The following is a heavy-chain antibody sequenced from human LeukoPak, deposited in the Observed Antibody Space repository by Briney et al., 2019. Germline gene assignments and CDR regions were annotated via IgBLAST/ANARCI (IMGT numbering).Heavy chain of an antibody. CDR2: LSGTGGST. CDR1: GFTFSNYA. V-gene: IGHV3-23*01. D-gene: IGHD6-13*01. Sequence: GGSLRLSCAASGFTFSNYAMSWVRQAPGKGLEWVSTLSGTGGSTYYADSVKGRFTISRDNSKNTLYLQMNSLRAEDTAVYYCARGAYSRYFDYWGQGTLLTVSS. J-gene: IGHJ4*02. CDR3: ARGAYSRYFDY.